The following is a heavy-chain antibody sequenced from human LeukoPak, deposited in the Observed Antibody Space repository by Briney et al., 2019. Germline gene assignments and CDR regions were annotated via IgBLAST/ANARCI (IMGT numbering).Heavy chain of an antibody. CDR2: MNPNSGNT. J-gene: IGHJ4*02. CDR1: GYTFTSYD. D-gene: IGHD5-12*01. Sequence: VASVKVSCKASGYTFTSYDIKWVRQAPGQGLEWMGWMNPNSGNTGYAHKFQGRVTMTRNTSISTAYMELSSLRSEDTAVYYCARHLGGYSGDDLDYWGQGTLVTVS. V-gene: IGHV1-8*01. CDR3: ARHLGGYSGDDLDY.